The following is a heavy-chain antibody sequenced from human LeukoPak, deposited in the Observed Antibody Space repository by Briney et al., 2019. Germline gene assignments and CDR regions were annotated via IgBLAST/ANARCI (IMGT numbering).Heavy chain of an antibody. J-gene: IGHJ3*02. Sequence: GRSLRLSCAVFGFTFEDYAMYWVRQVPGKGLEWVSDISWNSGTIDYADSVKGRFTSSRDNAKKSLYLQMNSLRPEDTAIYYCAKSDSAGSTYALDIWGQGTLVTVSS. CDR1: GFTFEDYA. CDR3: AKSDSAGSTYALDI. CDR2: ISWNSGTI. V-gene: IGHV3-9*01. D-gene: IGHD1-1*01.